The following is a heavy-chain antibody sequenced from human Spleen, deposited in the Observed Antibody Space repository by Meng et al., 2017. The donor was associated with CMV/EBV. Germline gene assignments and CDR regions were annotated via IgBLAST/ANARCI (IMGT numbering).Heavy chain of an antibody. CDR1: GGSITSTTYY. J-gene: IGHJ6*02. D-gene: IGHD2-2*01. Sequence: GSLRLSCTVSGGSITSTTYYWGWVRQPPGKGLEWVGSLYYTGTVFVTGSTNYNPSLKSRVTISVDTSKNQFSLKLSSVTAADTAVYYCARGLIVVVPAATRFYYYYGMDVWGQGTTVTVSS. CDR2: LYYTGTVFVTGST. V-gene: IGHV4-39*07. CDR3: ARGLIVVVPAATRFYYYYGMDV.